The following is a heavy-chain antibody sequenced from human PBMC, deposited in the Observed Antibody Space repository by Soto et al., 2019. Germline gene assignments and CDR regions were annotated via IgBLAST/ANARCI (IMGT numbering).Heavy chain of an antibody. V-gene: IGHV4-39*01. J-gene: IGHJ4*02. CDR3: ARHRYGDYVSY. D-gene: IGHD4-17*01. CDR1: GGSISSSSYY. Sequence: SETLSLTCTVSGGSISSSSYYWGWIRQPPGKGLEWIGSIYYSGSTYYNPSLKSRVTISVDTSKNQFSLKLSSVTAADTAVYYCARHRYGDYVSYWGQGTLVTVSS. CDR2: IYYSGST.